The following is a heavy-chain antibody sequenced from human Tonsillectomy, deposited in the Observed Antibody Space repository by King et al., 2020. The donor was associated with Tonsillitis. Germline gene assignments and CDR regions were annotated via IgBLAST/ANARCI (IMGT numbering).Heavy chain of an antibody. V-gene: IGHV4-38-2*02. Sequence: VQLQESGPGLVKPSETLSLTCAVSGFSISSGFYWGWIRQSPGKGLEWIATMYHNGRTYYNPYLKSRVTTSVDTSKNQFSLKLYSVTAADTVVYYCARDRGSTGYFDFWGQGSLVAVSS. CDR3: ARDRGSTGYFDF. CDR1: GFSISSGFY. CDR2: MYHNGRT. J-gene: IGHJ4*02. D-gene: IGHD1-26*01.